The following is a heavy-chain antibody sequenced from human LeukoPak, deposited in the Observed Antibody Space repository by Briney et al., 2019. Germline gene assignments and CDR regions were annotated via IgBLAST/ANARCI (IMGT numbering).Heavy chain of an antibody. CDR1: GFTFSSYA. D-gene: IGHD6-19*01. V-gene: IGHV3-64D*06. Sequence: GGTLRLSCSASGFTFSSYAMHWVRQAPGKGLEYVSAISSNGGSTYYADSVKGRFTISRDNSKNTLYLQMSSLRAEDTAVYYCVKSSAVSSDYWGQGTLVTVSS. CDR2: ISSNGGST. CDR3: VKSSAVSSDY. J-gene: IGHJ4*02.